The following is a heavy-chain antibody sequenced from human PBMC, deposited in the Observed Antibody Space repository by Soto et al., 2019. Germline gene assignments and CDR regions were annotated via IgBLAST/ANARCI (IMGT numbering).Heavy chain of an antibody. CDR3: ARVDDYVWGSFRP. CDR1: GYTFTTHG. CDR2: ISPYNGKT. Sequence: GASVKVSCKASGYTFTTHGISWVRQAPGQGLEWMGWISPYNGKTTYAQKVQGRVTMTTDTSTSTAYMDLRGLRSDDTAVYYCARVDDYVWGSFRPWGQGTQVTVSS. J-gene: IGHJ4*02. V-gene: IGHV1-18*04. D-gene: IGHD3-16*02.